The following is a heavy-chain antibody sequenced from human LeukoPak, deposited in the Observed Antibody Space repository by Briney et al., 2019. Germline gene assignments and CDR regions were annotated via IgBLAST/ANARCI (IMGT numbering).Heavy chain of an antibody. Sequence: GGSLRLSCTASGFMFSSYGMHWVRQAPGKGLDWMAYIQHDGSGQFYADSVKERFTISRDNSKNTVYLQMNSLRVEDTALYYCAKFDTVMVNHGAFDIWGLGTMVTVSS. CDR2: IQHDGSGQ. D-gene: IGHD5-18*01. V-gene: IGHV3-30*02. J-gene: IGHJ3*02. CDR3: AKFDTVMVNHGAFDI. CDR1: GFMFSSYG.